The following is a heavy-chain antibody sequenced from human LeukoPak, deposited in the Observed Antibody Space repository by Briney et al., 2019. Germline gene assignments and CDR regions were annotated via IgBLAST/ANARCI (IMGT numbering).Heavy chain of an antibody. V-gene: IGHV3-15*01. J-gene: IGHJ3*02. D-gene: IGHD3-16*01. Sequence: PGGSLRLSCAASGSTFSNAWMSWVRQAPGKGLEWVGRIKSKTDGGTTDYAAPVKGRFTISRDDSKNTLYLQMNSLRAEDTAVYYCARGIDYGDAFDIWGQGTMVTVSS. CDR2: IKSKTDGGTT. CDR1: GSTFSNAW. CDR3: ARGIDYGDAFDI.